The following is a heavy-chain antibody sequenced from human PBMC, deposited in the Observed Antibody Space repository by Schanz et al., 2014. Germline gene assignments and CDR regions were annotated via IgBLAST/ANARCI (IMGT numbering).Heavy chain of an antibody. CDR1: GFTFTTNA. Sequence: EVQLVESGGGLVQPGGSLRLSCAASGFTFTTNAMSWVRQPPGKGLEWVSAISGNGGSTYFADSVKGRFTISRDNSDNTLFLQMNSLGAEDTAVYYCAKVREWWPYYFDYWGQGTLVTVSS. J-gene: IGHJ4*02. CDR3: AKVREWWPYYFDY. CDR2: ISGNGGST. D-gene: IGHD2-15*01. V-gene: IGHV3-23*04.